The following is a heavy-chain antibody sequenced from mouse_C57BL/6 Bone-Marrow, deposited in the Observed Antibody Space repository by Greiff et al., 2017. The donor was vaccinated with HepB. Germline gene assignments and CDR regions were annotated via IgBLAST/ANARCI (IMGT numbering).Heavy chain of an antibody. J-gene: IGHJ3*01. Sequence: EVQLQESGPELVKPGASVKIPCKASGYTFTDYNMDWVKQSHGKSLEWIGDINPNNGGTIYNQKFKGKATLTVDKSSSTAYMELRSLTSEDTAVYYCARALLWLRRGFAYWGQGTLVTVSA. CDR2: INPNNGGT. CDR1: GYTFTDYN. V-gene: IGHV1-18*01. D-gene: IGHD2-9*01. CDR3: ARALLWLRRGFAY.